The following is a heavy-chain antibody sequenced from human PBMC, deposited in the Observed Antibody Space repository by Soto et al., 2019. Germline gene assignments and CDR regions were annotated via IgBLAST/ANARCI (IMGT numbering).Heavy chain of an antibody. V-gene: IGHV3-30*18. CDR2: ISYDGSNK. Sequence: HPGGSLRLSCAASGFTFSSYGMHWVRQAPGKGLEWVAVISYDGSNKYYAEYVKGRITISRDNSKNTLYQQMNSLRAEKTDVYYCAKVPYPYDSSGYYFFYWGQGTLVTVSS. CDR1: GFTFSSYG. D-gene: IGHD3-22*01. CDR3: AKVPYPYDSSGYYFFY. J-gene: IGHJ4*02.